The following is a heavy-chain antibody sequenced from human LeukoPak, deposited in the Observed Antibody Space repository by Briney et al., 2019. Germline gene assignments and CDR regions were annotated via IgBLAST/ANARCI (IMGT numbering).Heavy chain of an antibody. D-gene: IGHD3-10*01. V-gene: IGHV4-30-2*01. J-gene: IGHJ4*02. CDR2: ISHSGRT. CDR1: GGSISHDGYS. Sequence: TLSLTFGVSGGSISHDGYSWSWIRPPPGKGLEWIGHISHSGRTSYNPSLKSRVTISLDRSKNQFSLKLTAVTAADTAMYYCARGYYGSGSFDLDYWGQGTLVIVSS. CDR3: ARGYYGSGSFDLDY.